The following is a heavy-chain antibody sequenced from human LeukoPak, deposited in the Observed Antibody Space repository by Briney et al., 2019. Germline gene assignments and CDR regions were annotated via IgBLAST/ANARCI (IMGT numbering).Heavy chain of an antibody. CDR3: ARGTKYYFDS. CDR1: GFTVSSNY. V-gene: IGHV3-66*01. J-gene: IGHJ4*02. Sequence: PGRSLRLSCAASGFTVSSNYMNWVRQTPGKGLEWVSLVYSGGTTYYSDSVKGRFTISRDTSKNTFYLQMNSLGAEDTAVYYCARGTKYYFDSWGQGTLVTVSS. CDR2: VYSGGTT. D-gene: IGHD1-1*01.